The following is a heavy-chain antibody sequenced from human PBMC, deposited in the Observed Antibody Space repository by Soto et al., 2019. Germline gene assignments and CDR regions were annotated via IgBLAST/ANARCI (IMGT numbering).Heavy chain of an antibody. CDR2: IIPIFGTA. V-gene: IGHV1-69*06. D-gene: IGHD3-3*01. CDR3: ARYKAYYDFWSGSEYGMDV. J-gene: IGHJ6*02. CDR1: GGTFSSYA. Sequence: GASVKVSCKASGGTFSSYAISWVRQAPGQGLEWMGGIIPIFGTANYAQKFQGRVTITADKSTSTAYMELSSLRSEDTAVYYCARYKAYYDFWSGSEYGMDVWGQGTTVTVSS.